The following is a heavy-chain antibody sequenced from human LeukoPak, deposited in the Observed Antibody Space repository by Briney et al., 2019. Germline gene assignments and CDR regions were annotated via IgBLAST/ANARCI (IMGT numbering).Heavy chain of an antibody. D-gene: IGHD2-2*02. CDR1: GFTCSSYW. CDR2: MKPDGSEK. J-gene: IGHJ4*02. CDR3: ARDPRQSHLVYTTGDY. V-gene: IGHV3-7*01. Sequence: PGGSLRLXCAVSGFTCSSYWMSWVRQAPGKGLEWVANMKPDGSEKYYVDSVKGRFTISRDSSKNSLYLQMNSLRVEDTAVYYCARDPRQSHLVYTTGDYWGQGTLVTVSS.